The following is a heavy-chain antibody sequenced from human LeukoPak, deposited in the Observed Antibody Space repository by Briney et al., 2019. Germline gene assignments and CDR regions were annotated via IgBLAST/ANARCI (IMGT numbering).Heavy chain of an antibody. Sequence: GGSLRLSCAASGFTFSSYGMHWVRQAPGKGLEWVAVIWYDGSNKYYADSVEGRFTISRDNSKNTLYLQMNSLRAEDTAVYYCARDAGRYFDWLGYWGQGTLVTVSS. V-gene: IGHV3-33*01. D-gene: IGHD3-9*01. CDR2: IWYDGSNK. J-gene: IGHJ4*02. CDR1: GFTFSSYG. CDR3: ARDAGRYFDWLGY.